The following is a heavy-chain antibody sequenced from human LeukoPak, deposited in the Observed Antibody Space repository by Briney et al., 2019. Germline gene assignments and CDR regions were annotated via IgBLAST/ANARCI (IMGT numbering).Heavy chain of an antibody. CDR2: IWHDASHT. CDR1: GFSFSTYA. J-gene: IGHJ4*02. CDR3: AIEIFGSGSYPDY. V-gene: IGHV3-33*01. D-gene: IGHD3-10*01. Sequence: GRYLRLSCAASGFSFSTYAMQWVRQAPGNGLEWVALIWHDASHTFYTDSVKGRFTISRDNSKNTVYLQMNSLGGEATAVYYCAIEIFGSGSYPDYWGQGTLVTVSS.